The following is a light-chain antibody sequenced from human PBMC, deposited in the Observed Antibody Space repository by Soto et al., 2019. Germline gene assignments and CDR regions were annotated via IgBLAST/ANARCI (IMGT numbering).Light chain of an antibody. J-gene: IGLJ1*01. CDR2: EVN. CDR1: SSDVGGYRY. CDR3: TSYTSSATYV. V-gene: IGLV2-14*01. Sequence: QSALTQPASVSGSPGQSITISCTGTSSDVGGYRYVSWYQQHPDKAPKLMIYEVNNRPSGVSNRFSGSKSGNTASLTISGLQAEDEADYYCTSYTSSATYVFGTGTKLTVL.